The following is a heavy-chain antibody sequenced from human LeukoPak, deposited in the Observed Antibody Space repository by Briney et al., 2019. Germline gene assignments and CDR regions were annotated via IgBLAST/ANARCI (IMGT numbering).Heavy chain of an antibody. CDR3: ARSSSSWYSNYYYGMDV. Sequence: ASVKVSCKASGYTFTSYGISWVRQAPGQGLEWMGWISAYNGNTNYAQKLQGRVTMTTHTSTSTAYMELRSLRSDDTAVYYCARSSSSWYSNYYYGMDVWGQGTTVTVSS. J-gene: IGHJ6*02. V-gene: IGHV1-18*01. CDR2: ISAYNGNT. D-gene: IGHD6-13*01. CDR1: GYTFTSYG.